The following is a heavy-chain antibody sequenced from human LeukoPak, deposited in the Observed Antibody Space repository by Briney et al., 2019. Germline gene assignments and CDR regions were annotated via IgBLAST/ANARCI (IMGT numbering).Heavy chain of an antibody. CDR3: ARGSRSSTSSDAFDI. V-gene: IGHV4-59*01. CDR2: IYYSGST. D-gene: IGHD2-2*01. CDR1: GGSISSYY. J-gene: IGHJ3*02. Sequence: PSETLSLTCTVSGGSISSYYWSWIRQPPGKGLEWIGYIYYSGSTNYNPSLKSRVTISVDTSKNQFSLKLSSVTAVDTAVYYCARGSRSSTSSDAFDIWGQGTMVTVSS.